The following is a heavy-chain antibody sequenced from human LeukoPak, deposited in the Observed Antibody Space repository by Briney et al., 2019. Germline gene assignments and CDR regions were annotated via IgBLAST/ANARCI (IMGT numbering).Heavy chain of an antibody. Sequence: ASVKVSCKASGGTFSSYAISWVRQAPGQGLEWMGRIIPIFGTAKYAQKFPGRVTITKDEPTRTAYMELSSLRSEGTAVYFSASGSGRNLFDYWGQGTLVTVSS. CDR2: IIPIFGTA. D-gene: IGHD6-19*01. J-gene: IGHJ4*02. CDR3: ASGSGRNLFDY. CDR1: GGTFSSYA. V-gene: IGHV1-69*05.